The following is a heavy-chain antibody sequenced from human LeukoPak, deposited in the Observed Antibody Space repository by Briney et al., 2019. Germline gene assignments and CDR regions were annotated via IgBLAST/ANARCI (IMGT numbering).Heavy chain of an antibody. V-gene: IGHV4-59*08. D-gene: IGHD6-13*01. CDR2: IYYSGST. Sequence: SETLSLTCTVSGGSISSYYWSWIRKPPGKGLEWIGYIYYSGSTNYNPSLKSRVTISVDTSKNQFSLKLSSVTAADTAVYYCARTSSSWYFDAFDIWGQGAMVTVSS. CDR1: GGSISSYY. CDR3: ARTSSSWYFDAFDI. J-gene: IGHJ3*02.